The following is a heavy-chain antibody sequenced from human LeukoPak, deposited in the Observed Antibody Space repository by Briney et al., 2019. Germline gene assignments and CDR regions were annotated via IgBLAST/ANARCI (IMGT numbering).Heavy chain of an antibody. CDR1: GYTFTSYA. CDR3: ARVASHGDYWFDP. D-gene: IGHD4-17*01. CDR2: IIPILGIA. Sequence: GASVKVSCKASGYTFTSYAISWVRQAPGQGLEWMGGIIPILGIANYAQKFQGRVTITADKSTSTAYMELSSLRSEDTAVYYCARVASHGDYWFDPWGQGTLVTVSS. J-gene: IGHJ5*02. V-gene: IGHV1-69*10.